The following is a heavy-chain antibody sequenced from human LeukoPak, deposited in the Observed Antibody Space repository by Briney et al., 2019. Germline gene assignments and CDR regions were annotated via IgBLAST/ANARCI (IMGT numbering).Heavy chain of an antibody. J-gene: IGHJ3*02. Sequence: SSETLSLTCTVSGGSISSGSYYWSWIRQPAGKGLEWIGRIYTSGSTNYNPSLKSRVTISVDTSKNQFSQKLSSVTAANTAVYYCARFTMIVGRGGGSAAFDIWGQGTMVSVSS. D-gene: IGHD3-22*01. V-gene: IGHV4-61*02. CDR2: IYTSGST. CDR3: ARFTMIVGRGGGSAAFDI. CDR1: GGSISSGSYY.